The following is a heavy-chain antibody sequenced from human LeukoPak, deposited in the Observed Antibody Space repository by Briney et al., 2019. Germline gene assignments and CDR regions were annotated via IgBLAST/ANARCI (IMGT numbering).Heavy chain of an antibody. CDR3: ARMYYHDSSDYYLAPDY. CDR1: GFTFSSYW. J-gene: IGHJ4*02. D-gene: IGHD3-22*01. Sequence: GGSLRLSCAASGFTFSSYWMHWVRQAPGKGLVWVSRINRAGSSTSYADSVKGRFTISRDNAKNTLYLQMNSLRAEDTAVYFCARMYYHDSSDYYLAPDYWGQGTLVTVSS. V-gene: IGHV3-74*01. CDR2: INRAGSST.